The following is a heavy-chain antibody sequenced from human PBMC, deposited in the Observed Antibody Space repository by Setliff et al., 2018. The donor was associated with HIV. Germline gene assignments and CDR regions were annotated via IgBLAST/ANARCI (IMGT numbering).Heavy chain of an antibody. J-gene: IGHJ6*03. CDR3: ARVPKTPIAAPYYYYMDV. CDR1: SHF. Sequence: SHFWTWIRQPAGKALEWIGHVYRSGSTKYNPSLKGRVTMSVDTSKNEFSLKVSSVTASDTAMYYCARVPKTPIAAPYYYYMDVWGRGTTVTVSS. CDR2: VYRSGST. V-gene: IGHV4-61*09. D-gene: IGHD6-6*01.